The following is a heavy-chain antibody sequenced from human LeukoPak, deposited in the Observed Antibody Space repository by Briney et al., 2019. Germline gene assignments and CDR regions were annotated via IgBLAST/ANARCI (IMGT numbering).Heavy chain of an antibody. CDR2: ISDDGSRQ. CDR1: GFTFRSYA. CDR3: AGGPQFSGSHGF. D-gene: IGHD1-26*01. V-gene: IGHV3-30*07. J-gene: IGHJ4*02. Sequence: GGSLRLSCAASGFTFRSYAMHWVRQAPGKGLEWVAVISDDGSRQHYADFLEGRFTISRDSVKKSGFLQMNSLRVDDTAIYYCAGGPQFSGSHGFWGQGTLVTVPS.